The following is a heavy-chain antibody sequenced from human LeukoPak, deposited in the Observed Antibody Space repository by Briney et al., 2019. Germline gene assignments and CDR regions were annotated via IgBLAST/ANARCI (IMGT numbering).Heavy chain of an antibody. CDR1: GYTFTSYG. V-gene: IGHV1-18*01. D-gene: IGHD2-2*01. CDR2: ISAYNGNT. CDR3: AREHCSSTSCDTFDY. J-gene: IGHJ4*02. Sequence: GASVKVSCKASGYTFTSYGISWVRQAPGQGLEWMGWISAYNGNTNYAQKLQGRVTMTTDTSTSTAYMELSSLRSEDTAVYYCAREHCSSTSCDTFDYWGQGTLVTVSS.